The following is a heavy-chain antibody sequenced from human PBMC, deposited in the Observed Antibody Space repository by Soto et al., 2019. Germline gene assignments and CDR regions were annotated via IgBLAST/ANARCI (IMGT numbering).Heavy chain of an antibody. CDR2: IIPIFGTA. CDR3: ARFRGRPGGDYYYYGMDV. CDR1: GGTFSSYA. J-gene: IGHJ6*02. D-gene: IGHD2-21*01. Sequence: SVKVSCKASGGTFSSYAISWVRQAPGQGLEWMGGIIPIFGTANYAQKFQGRVTITADESTSTAYMELSSLRSEDTAVYYCARFRGRPGGDYYYYGMDVWGQGTTVTVSS. V-gene: IGHV1-69*13.